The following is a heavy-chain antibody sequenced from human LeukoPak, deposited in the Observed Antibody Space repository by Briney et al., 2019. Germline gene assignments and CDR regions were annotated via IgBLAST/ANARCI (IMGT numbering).Heavy chain of an antibody. Sequence: SETLSLTCTVSGGSISSSSFSWGWIRQPPGKGLEWIASIYYNGSTYYNPSLKSRVAISVDTSKNQFSLKVSSVTAADTAVYYCARQSGATRRGAFDIWGQGTMVTVSS. V-gene: IGHV4-39*01. J-gene: IGHJ3*02. CDR1: GGSISSSSFS. D-gene: IGHD1-26*01. CDR2: IYYNGST. CDR3: ARQSGATRRGAFDI.